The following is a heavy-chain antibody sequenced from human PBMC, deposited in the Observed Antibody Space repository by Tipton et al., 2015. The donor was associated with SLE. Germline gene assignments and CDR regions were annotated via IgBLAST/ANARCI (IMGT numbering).Heavy chain of an antibody. CDR2: INHSGST. CDR1: GGSISSHY. V-gene: IGHV4-34*01. Sequence: LRLSCTVSGGSISSHYWSWIRQPPGKGLEWIGEINHSGSTNYNPSLKSRVTISVDRSKNQFSLKLSSVTAADTAVYYCARDTGYFDYWGQGTLVTVSS. J-gene: IGHJ4*02. CDR3: ARDTGYFDY. D-gene: IGHD5-18*01.